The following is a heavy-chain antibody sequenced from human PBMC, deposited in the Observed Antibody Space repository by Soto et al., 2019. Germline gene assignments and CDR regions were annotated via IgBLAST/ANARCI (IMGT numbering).Heavy chain of an antibody. CDR3: ARLGFNYDFLSGYYNVQHYYVIDV. CDR1: GYKVSTWHNFTSYW. CDR2: IYPGDSDT. Sequence: GESLKISCMGSGYKVSTWHNFTSYWIAWVRQMPGEGLEWMGIIYPGDSDTRYSPSFQGQVTISADKSINSVYLQWSSLKASDTATYYCARLGFNYDFLSGYYNVQHYYVIDVWGQGTTVTVSS. D-gene: IGHD3-3*01. V-gene: IGHV5-51*01. J-gene: IGHJ6*02.